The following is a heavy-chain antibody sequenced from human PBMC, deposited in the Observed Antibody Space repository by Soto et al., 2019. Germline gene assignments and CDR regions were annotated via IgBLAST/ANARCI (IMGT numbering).Heavy chain of an antibody. CDR2: IHTSGSS. CDR3: AREVYTSGWNYDY. D-gene: IGHD6-19*01. V-gene: IGHV4-4*07. CDR1: GGSISPHY. J-gene: IGHJ4*02. Sequence: QVQLQESGPGLVKPSETLSLSCNVSGGSISPHYVNWIRQPAGKGLEWIGRIHTSGSSDYSPSLKSRVTMSVDRSKKQFSLKLSSVTAADTAIYYCAREVYTSGWNYDYWGQGILATVS.